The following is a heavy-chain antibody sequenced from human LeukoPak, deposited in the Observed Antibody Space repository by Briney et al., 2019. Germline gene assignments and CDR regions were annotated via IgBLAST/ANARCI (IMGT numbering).Heavy chain of an antibody. CDR1: GYTFTTYY. CDR3: ARGYFYDSSGPLLGY. Sequence: GASVKVSCKASGYTFTTYYIHWVRQAPGQGLEWMGIINPSGGSTSYAQNFQGRVSMTRDTSMSTVYMELSSLRSDDTAVYYCARGYFYDSSGPLLGYWGQGTLVTVSS. V-gene: IGHV1-46*01. J-gene: IGHJ4*02. D-gene: IGHD3-22*01. CDR2: INPSGGST.